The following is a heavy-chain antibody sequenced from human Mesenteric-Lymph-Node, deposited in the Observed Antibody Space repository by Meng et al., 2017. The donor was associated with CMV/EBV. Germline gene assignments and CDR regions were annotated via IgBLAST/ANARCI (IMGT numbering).Heavy chain of an antibody. J-gene: IGHJ3*01. Sequence: GGSLRLSCAVSGFTFSSYWMSWVRQAPGKGLEWISLINSGGNTYYTDSVMGRFTISRDDSRSTVYLQMNNLRAEDTAVYYCARVYYADDAFNLWGQGTMVTVSS. CDR3: ARVYYADDAFNL. V-gene: IGHV3-53*01. D-gene: IGHD2-8*01. CDR2: INSGGNT. CDR1: GFTFSSYW.